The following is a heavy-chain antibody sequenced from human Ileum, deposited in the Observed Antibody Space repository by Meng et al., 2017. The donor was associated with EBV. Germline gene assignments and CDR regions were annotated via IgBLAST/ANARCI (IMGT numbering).Heavy chain of an antibody. CDR3: ARGHDYGDYASDY. Sequence: QVQLREWGAGLLKPSETLSLTCGFYGGSFSGYYWSWIRQPPGKGLEWIGEINHSGSTNYNPSLKSRVTISVDTSKNQFSLKLSSVTAADTAVYYCARGHDYGDYASDYWGQGTLVTVSS. V-gene: IGHV4-34*01. CDR2: INHSGST. J-gene: IGHJ4*02. CDR1: GGSFSGYY. D-gene: IGHD4-17*01.